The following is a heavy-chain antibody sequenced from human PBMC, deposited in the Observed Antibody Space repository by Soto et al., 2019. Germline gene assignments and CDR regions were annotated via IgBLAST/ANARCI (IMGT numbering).Heavy chain of an antibody. V-gene: IGHV4-30-2*01. CDR1: GGSISSGGYS. CDR2: IYHSGST. CDR3: ARSSLAASDPFDY. Sequence: SETLSLTCAVSGGSISSGGYSWSWIRQPPGKGLEWIGYIYHSGSTYYNPSLKSRVTISVDRSKNQFSLKLSSVTAADTAVYYCARSSLAASDPFDYWGPATLVIVSS. D-gene: IGHD6-13*01. J-gene: IGHJ4*02.